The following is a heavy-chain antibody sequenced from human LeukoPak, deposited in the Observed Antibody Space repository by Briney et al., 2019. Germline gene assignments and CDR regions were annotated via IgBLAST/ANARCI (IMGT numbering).Heavy chain of an antibody. Sequence: ASVKVSCKASGYTFTSYDINWVRQATGQALEWMGWMNPNSGNTGYAQKFQGRVTMTRNTSISTAYMELSSLRSEDTAMYYCARAPEWGKSNYYYYMDVWGKGTTVTVSS. CDR2: MNPNSGNT. J-gene: IGHJ6*03. CDR1: GYTFTSYD. CDR3: ARAPEWGKSNYYYYMDV. V-gene: IGHV1-8*01. D-gene: IGHD1-26*01.